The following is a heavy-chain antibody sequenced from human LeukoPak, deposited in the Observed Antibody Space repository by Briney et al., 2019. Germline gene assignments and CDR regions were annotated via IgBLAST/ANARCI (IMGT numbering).Heavy chain of an antibody. V-gene: IGHV4-39*01. D-gene: IGHD5-18*01. CDR1: GGSTSSSSYY. J-gene: IGHJ3*02. Sequence: SETLSLTCTVSGGSTSSSSYYWGWIRQPPGKGLEWIGSIYYSGSAYYNPSLKSRVTISVDTSKNQFSLKLSSVTAADTAVYYCARQRSRANGYYAFDIWGQGTMVTVSS. CDR3: ARQRSRANGYYAFDI. CDR2: IYYSGSA.